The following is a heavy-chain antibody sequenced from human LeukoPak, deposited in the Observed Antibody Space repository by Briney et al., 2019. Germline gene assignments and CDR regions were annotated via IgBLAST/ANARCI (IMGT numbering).Heavy chain of an antibody. D-gene: IGHD6-19*01. J-gene: IGHJ6*03. CDR3: ARGGIAVAGTRENYYYYYMDV. CDR1: GFTFSSYW. Sequence: GGSLRLSCAASGFTFSSYWMSSVRQAPGKGLEWVANIKQDGSEKYYVDSVKGRFTISRDNAKNSLYLQMNSLRAEDTAVYYCARGGIAVAGTRENYYYYYMDVWGKGTTVTVSS. V-gene: IGHV3-7*01. CDR2: IKQDGSEK.